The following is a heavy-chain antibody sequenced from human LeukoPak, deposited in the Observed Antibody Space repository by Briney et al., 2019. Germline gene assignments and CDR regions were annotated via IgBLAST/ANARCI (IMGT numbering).Heavy chain of an antibody. CDR2: IGTAGDT. CDR3: ARGVDTTMPYV. CDR1: GFTFSSYD. Sequence: GGSLRLSCAASGFTFSSYDMHWVRQATGKGLEWVSAIGTAGDTYYPGSVKGRFTISRDNAKNTLYLQMNSLRAEDTAVYYCARGVDTTMPYVWGQGTLVTVSS. J-gene: IGHJ4*02. D-gene: IGHD5-18*01. V-gene: IGHV3-13*01.